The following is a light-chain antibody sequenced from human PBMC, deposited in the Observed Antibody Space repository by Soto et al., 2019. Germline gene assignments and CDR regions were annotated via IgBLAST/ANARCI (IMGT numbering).Light chain of an antibody. CDR3: SSYTSSSVYV. J-gene: IGLJ1*01. CDR1: SSDVGDYNY. V-gene: IGLV2-14*01. CDR2: FVS. Sequence: QSALTQPASVSGSPGQSITISCTGTSSDVGDYNYVSWYQQHPGKAPKLMIYFVSNRPSGVSTRFSGSKSGNTASLTISGLQAEDEADYYCSSYTSSSVYVVGTGTKGTVL.